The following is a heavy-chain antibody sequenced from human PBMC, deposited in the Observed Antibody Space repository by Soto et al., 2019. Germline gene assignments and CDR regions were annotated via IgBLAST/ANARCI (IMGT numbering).Heavy chain of an antibody. CDR2: ISGSGGST. J-gene: IGHJ4*02. Sequence: GGSLRLSCGASGFTFSSYAMSWVRQAPGKGLEWVSAISGSGGSTYYADSVKGRFTISRDNSKNTLYLQMNSLRAEDTAVYYCAKDHGSGIQPFDYWGQGTLVTVSS. CDR1: GFTFSSYA. CDR3: AKDHGSGIQPFDY. D-gene: IGHD3-10*01. V-gene: IGHV3-23*01.